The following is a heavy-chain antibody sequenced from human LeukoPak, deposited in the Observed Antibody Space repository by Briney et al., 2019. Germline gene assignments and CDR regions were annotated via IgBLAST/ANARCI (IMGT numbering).Heavy chain of an antibody. V-gene: IGHV3-7*01. CDR3: ARDLHYYGSGP. J-gene: IGHJ5*02. Sequence: PGGSLRLSCAASGFTFSNYWMNWVRQAPGKGLEWVAKIKQDGSEKYYVDSVKGRFTISRDNAKNSLYLQMESLRVEDTAVYYCARDLHYYGSGPWGQGTLVTVSS. CDR1: GFTFSNYW. CDR2: IKQDGSEK. D-gene: IGHD3-10*01.